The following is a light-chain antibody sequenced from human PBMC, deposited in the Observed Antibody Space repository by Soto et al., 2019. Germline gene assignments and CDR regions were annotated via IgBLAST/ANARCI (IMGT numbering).Light chain of an antibody. Sequence: DIQLTQSPSFLSASVGDRVTITCRASQGISSYFAWYQQKPGKAPKLLIYAVSILQSVVQSRCSGSASGTEFTLTISSLQPEDFATDYCQQLNSYRLTFGGGTKVEIK. CDR1: QGISSY. CDR3: QQLNSYRLT. V-gene: IGKV1-9*01. CDR2: AVS. J-gene: IGKJ4*01.